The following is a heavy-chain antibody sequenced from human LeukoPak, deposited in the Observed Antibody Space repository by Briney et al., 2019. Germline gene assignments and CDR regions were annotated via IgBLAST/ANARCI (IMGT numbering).Heavy chain of an antibody. CDR1: GFTFSSYV. D-gene: IGHD2-21*02. J-gene: IGHJ4*02. Sequence: QAGGSLRLSCAASGFTFSSYVMHWVRQAPGKGLEWVALISSDENNKYHADSVRGRFTISRDNSKNTLFLQMNSLRPEDTAVYYCASKWFCGGDCYCQIDFCGQGILVTVSS. CDR2: ISSDENNK. V-gene: IGHV3-30*03. CDR3: ASKWFCGGDCYCQIDF.